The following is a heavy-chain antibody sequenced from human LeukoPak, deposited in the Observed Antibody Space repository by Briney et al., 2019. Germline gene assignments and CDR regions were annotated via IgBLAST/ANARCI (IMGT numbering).Heavy chain of an antibody. Sequence: SETLSLTCAVYGGSFSGYYWSWIRQPPGKGLEWIGEINHSGSTNYNPSLKSRVTISVDTSKNQFSLKLSSVTAADTAVYYCARARGYSYGLVWFDPWGQGTLVTVSS. CDR3: ARARGYSYGLVWFDP. D-gene: IGHD5-18*01. CDR2: INHSGST. J-gene: IGHJ5*02. V-gene: IGHV4-34*01. CDR1: GGSFSGYY.